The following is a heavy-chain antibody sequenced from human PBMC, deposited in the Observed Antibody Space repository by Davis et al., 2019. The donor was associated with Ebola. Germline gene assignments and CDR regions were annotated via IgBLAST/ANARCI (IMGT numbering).Heavy chain of an antibody. D-gene: IGHD3-16*01. CDR3: ARHYYVWGSFDY. V-gene: IGHV1-3*01. CDR1: GYTFTSYA. CDR2: INAGNGNT. J-gene: IGHJ4*02. Sequence: ASVKVSCKASGYTFTSYAMHWVRQAPGQRLEWMGWINAGNGNTKYSQKFQGRVTITRDTSASTAYMELSSLRSEDTAVYYCARHYYVWGSFDYWGQGTLVTVSS.